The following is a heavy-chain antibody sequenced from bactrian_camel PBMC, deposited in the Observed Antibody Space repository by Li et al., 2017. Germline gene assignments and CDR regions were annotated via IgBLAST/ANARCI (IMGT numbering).Heavy chain of an antibody. J-gene: IGHJ4*01. CDR3: AADRRGSVCYTNSLIPTHFDY. Sequence: DVQLVESGGGSVQPGGSLILSCTVSGDTYGGTYGSSCLGWFRQAPGKKREGVASISNGGGVTYYTDSAKGRFTISQDDAKNTLILQMENLVPEDTAMYYCAADRRGSVCYTNSLIPTHFDYWGQGTQVTVS. CDR1: GDTYGGTYG. CDR2: ISNGGGVT. V-gene: IGHV3S31*01. D-gene: IGHD2*01.